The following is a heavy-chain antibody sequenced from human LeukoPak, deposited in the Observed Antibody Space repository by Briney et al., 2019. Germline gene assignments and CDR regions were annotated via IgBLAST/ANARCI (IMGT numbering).Heavy chain of an antibody. D-gene: IGHD3-16*01. J-gene: IGHJ4*02. CDR3: ARDSRRSHYYDYVWGSAHSEFDY. CDR1: GFTFSSYW. CDR2: INSDGSST. V-gene: IGHV3-74*01. Sequence: PGGSLRLSCAASGFTFSSYWMHWVRQAPGKGLVWVSRINSDGSSTSYADSVKGRFTISRDNAKNTLYLQMNSLRAEDTAVYYCARDSRRSHYYDYVWGSAHSEFDYWGQGTLVTVSS.